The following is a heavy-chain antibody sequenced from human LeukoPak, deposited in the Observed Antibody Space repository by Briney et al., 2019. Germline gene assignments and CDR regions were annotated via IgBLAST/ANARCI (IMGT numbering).Heavy chain of an antibody. J-gene: IGHJ4*02. CDR2: IRGSGGST. V-gene: IGHV3-23*01. CDR3: AKDRRSGNPYYFDY. D-gene: IGHD2-15*01. CDR1: GFTFSSYA. Sequence: PGESLRLSCAASGFTFSSYAMSWVRQAPGKGLEWVSAIRGSGGSTYYADSVTGRITISRDNSKNTLYLQMNSLRAEDTAVYYCAKDRRSGNPYYFDYWGQGTLVTVSS.